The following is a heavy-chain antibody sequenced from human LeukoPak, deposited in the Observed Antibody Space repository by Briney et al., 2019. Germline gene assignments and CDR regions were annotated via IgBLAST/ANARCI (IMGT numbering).Heavy chain of an antibody. J-gene: IGHJ3*02. V-gene: IGHV4-34*01. Sequence: SETLSLTCAVYGGSFSGYYWSWIRQPPGKGLEWIGEINHSGSTNYNPSLKSRVTISVDTSKNQFSLKLSSVTAADTAVYYCARTRVVVVVATISDAFDIWGQGTMVTVSS. D-gene: IGHD2-15*01. CDR3: ARTRVVVVVATISDAFDI. CDR2: INHSGST. CDR1: GGSFSGYY.